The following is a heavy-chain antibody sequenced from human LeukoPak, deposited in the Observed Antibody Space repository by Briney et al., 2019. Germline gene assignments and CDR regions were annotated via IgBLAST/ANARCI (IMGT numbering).Heavy chain of an antibody. D-gene: IGHD2-15*01. J-gene: IGHJ2*01. CDR2: ISYDGSNK. CDR1: GFTFSSYT. Sequence: PGGSLRLSCAASGFTFSSYTMHWVRQAPGKGLEWVAVISYDGSNKYYADSVKGRFTISRDNSKNMLYLQMNSLRAEDTAVHYCARGGRGPGDYFDLWGRGTLVTVSS. CDR3: ARGGRGPGDYFDL. V-gene: IGHV3-30*04.